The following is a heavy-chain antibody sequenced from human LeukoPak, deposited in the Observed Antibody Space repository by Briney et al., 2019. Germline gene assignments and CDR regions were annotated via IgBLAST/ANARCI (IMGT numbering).Heavy chain of an antibody. CDR1: GATFSSYT. CDR3: AKHAEVRVVGGY. J-gene: IGHJ4*02. CDR2: ISPSGTNT. Sequence: GGSLRLSCAASGATFSSYTMNWVRQAPGKGLEWVSGISPSGTNTYHANSVKGRFTISRDNSKNTLYLQMNSLRAEDTAVYYCAKHAEVRVVGGYWGQGTLVTVSS. D-gene: IGHD2-15*01. V-gene: IGHV3-23*01.